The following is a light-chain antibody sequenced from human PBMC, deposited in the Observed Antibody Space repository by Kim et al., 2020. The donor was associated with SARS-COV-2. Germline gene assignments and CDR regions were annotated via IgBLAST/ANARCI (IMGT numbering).Light chain of an antibody. V-gene: IGLV7-46*01. CDR1: TGAVTSGNY. CDR2: DTS. J-gene: IGLJ2*01. Sequence: QAAVTQEPSLTVSPGGTVTLTCGSSTGAVTSGNYPYWFQQKPGQAPRTLIYDTSDKHSWTPARFSGSLLGGRAALTLSGVQPEDEADYYCLLYYNTGQLGIFGGGTKLTVL. CDR3: LLYYNTGQLGI.